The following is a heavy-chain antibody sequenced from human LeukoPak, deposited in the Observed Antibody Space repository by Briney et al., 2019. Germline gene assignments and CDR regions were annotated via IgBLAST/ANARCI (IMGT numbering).Heavy chain of an antibody. V-gene: IGHV3-11*01. CDR2: ITNSGSTT. CDR3: AKAHRIQLWLIGPDYFDY. Sequence: GGSLRLSCVASGFIFSDYYMSWIRQAPGKGLEWISYITNSGSTTFYADSVKGRFSISRDNANNSLYLQMNSLRAEDTAVYYCAKAHRIQLWLIGPDYFDYWGQGTLVTVSS. D-gene: IGHD5-18*01. CDR1: GFIFSDYY. J-gene: IGHJ4*02.